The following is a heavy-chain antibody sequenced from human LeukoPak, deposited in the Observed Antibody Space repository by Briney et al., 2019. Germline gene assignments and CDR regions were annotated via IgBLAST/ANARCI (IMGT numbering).Heavy chain of an antibody. Sequence: PGGSLRLSCAASGFTFDDYAMHWVRQAPGKGLEWVSLISGDGGSTYYADSVKGRFTISRANSKNSLYLQMNSLRTEDTALYYCAKDLTRGSGWPIDYWGQGTLVTVSS. V-gene: IGHV3-43*02. D-gene: IGHD6-19*01. J-gene: IGHJ4*02. CDR3: AKDLTRGSGWPIDY. CDR1: GFTFDDYA. CDR2: ISGDGGST.